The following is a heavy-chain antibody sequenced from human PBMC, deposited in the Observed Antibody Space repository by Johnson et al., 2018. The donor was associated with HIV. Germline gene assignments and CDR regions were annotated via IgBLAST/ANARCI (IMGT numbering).Heavy chain of an antibody. J-gene: IGHJ3*02. D-gene: IGHD3-22*01. CDR1: GFTFDDYA. CDR3: AREDEGSTGYDSSGYYPFDI. V-gene: IGHV3-9*01. CDR2: IKWNGGST. Sequence: QLVESGGGLVQPGRSLRLSCAASGFTFDDYAMHWVRQAPGKGLEWVSGIKWNGGSTGYADSLKGRFTISRDNAKNSLYLQMNSLRVEDTALYYCAREDEGSTGYDSSGYYPFDIWGQGTMVTVSS.